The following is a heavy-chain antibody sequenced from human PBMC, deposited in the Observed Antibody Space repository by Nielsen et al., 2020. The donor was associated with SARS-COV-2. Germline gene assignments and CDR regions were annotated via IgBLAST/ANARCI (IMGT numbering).Heavy chain of an antibody. Sequence: GESLKISCAASGFTFSSYAMHWVRQAPGKGLEWVAVISYDGSNKYYADSVKGRFTISRDNSKNTLYLQMNSLRAEDTALYHCARDPIGGARPYYFDYWGQGTLVTVSS. J-gene: IGHJ4*02. CDR1: GFTFSSYA. V-gene: IGHV3-30*04. CDR2: ISYDGSNK. D-gene: IGHD1-26*01. CDR3: ARDPIGGARPYYFDY.